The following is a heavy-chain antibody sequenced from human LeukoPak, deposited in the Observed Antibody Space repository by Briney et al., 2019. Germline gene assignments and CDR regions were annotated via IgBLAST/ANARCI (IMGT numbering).Heavy chain of an antibody. D-gene: IGHD1-26*01. J-gene: IGHJ4*02. CDR2: ISSSGSTM. CDR3: ASKVGATMGYYFDY. CDR1: GFTFSSYE. V-gene: IGHV3-48*03. Sequence: GGSLRLSCAASGFTFSSYEMNWVRQAPGKGLEWVSYISSSGSTMYYADSVKGRFTISRDNAKNSLYLQMNSLRAEDTAVYYCASKVGATMGYYFDYWGQGTLVTVSS.